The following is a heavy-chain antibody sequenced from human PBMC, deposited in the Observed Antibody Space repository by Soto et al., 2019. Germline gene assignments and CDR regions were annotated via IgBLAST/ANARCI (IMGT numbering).Heavy chain of an antibody. CDR2: ISTYTGNT. D-gene: IGHD3-10*01. CDR1: GYTFTNYD. Sequence: QVHLVQSGAEVKKPGASVKVSCKASGYTFTNYDINWVRQAPGQGREWMGWISTYTGNTNYAQKLQGRVTMTTDTSTSTAYMELRSVRSDDTAVYYCARGYYYGSGRPTPGGMDVWGQGTTVTVSS. J-gene: IGHJ6*02. CDR3: ARGYYYGSGRPTPGGMDV. V-gene: IGHV1-18*01.